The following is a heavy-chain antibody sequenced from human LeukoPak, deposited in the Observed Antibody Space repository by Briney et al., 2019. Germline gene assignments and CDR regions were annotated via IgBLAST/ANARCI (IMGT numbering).Heavy chain of an antibody. Sequence: GGSLRLSCAASGFTFSSYWMSWVRQAPGKGLEWVANIKQDGSEKYYVDSVKGRFTISRDNSKNTLYLQMGSLRAEDMAVYYCARGYDFWSGYWSHSDYWGQGTLVTVSS. CDR1: GFTFSSYW. D-gene: IGHD3-3*01. V-gene: IGHV3-7*01. CDR3: ARGYDFWSGYWSHSDY. J-gene: IGHJ4*02. CDR2: IKQDGSEK.